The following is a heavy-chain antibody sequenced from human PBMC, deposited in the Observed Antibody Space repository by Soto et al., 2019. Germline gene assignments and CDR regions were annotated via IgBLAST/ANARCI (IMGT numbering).Heavy chain of an antibody. CDR3: ACWPAAGLVGSSGYFATPIDY. Sequence: QVQLQESGPGLVKPSETLSLTCAVSGYSISSGYYWGWIRQPPGKGLGWIGSIYHSGSTYYNPSLKSRVTISVDTSKNQFSLKLSSVTAADTAVYYCACWPAAGLVGSSGYFATPIDYWGQGTLVTVSS. V-gene: IGHV4-38-2*01. CDR2: IYHSGST. J-gene: IGHJ4*02. CDR1: GYSISSGYY. D-gene: IGHD3-22*01.